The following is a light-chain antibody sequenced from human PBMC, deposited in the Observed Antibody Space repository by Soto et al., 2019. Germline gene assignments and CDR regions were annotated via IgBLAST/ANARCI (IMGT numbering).Light chain of an antibody. Sequence: ETVLTQSPATLSLSPGQRATLSCRASQSVVSYLAWYQQKPGQAPRLLIYDASSRATGIPDRLSGGGSGTDFTLTISRLEPEDFAVYYCQQFSSYPLTFGGGTKVDIK. CDR3: QQFSSYPLT. J-gene: IGKJ4*01. V-gene: IGKV3-20*01. CDR2: DAS. CDR1: QSVVSY.